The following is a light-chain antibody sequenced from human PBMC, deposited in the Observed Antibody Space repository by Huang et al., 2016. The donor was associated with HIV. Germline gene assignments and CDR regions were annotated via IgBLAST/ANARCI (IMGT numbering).Light chain of an antibody. CDR3: QQYNNWPST. J-gene: IGKJ1*01. V-gene: IGKV3-15*01. Sequence: EIVMTQSPATLSVSPGERATLSCRASQSVSSNLAWYQQRPGQAPRLLISGTSATAPGSPARFSGSGSGTEFTLTITSLQSEDFAVYYCQQYNNWPSTFGQGTKVEIK. CDR1: QSVSSN. CDR2: GTS.